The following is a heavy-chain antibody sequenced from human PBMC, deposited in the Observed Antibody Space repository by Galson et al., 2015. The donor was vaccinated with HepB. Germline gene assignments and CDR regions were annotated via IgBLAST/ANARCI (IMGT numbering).Heavy chain of an antibody. V-gene: IGHV3-64D*06. Sequence: SLRLSCAASGFTFSSYAMHWVRQAPGKGLEYVSAISSNGGSTYYADSVKGRFTISRDNSKNTLYLQMSSLRAEDTAVYYCVKGGYDILTGYPNFDYWGQGTLVTVSS. CDR2: ISSNGGST. CDR3: VKGGYDILTGYPNFDY. D-gene: IGHD3-9*01. J-gene: IGHJ4*02. CDR1: GFTFSSYA.